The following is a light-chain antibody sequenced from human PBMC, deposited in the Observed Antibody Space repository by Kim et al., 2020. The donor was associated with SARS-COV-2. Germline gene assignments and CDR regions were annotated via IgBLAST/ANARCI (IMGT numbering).Light chain of an antibody. Sequence: AIQLAQSPSSLSASVGDRVTITCRASQGIGTSLAWYRQRPGKAPQLLMEGTSTLESGVPSGFTGSGSGTDFILTISSLQPEDFAIYFCQQYETYWTFGLGTKVDIK. CDR2: GTS. CDR3: QQYETYWT. J-gene: IGKJ1*01. CDR1: QGIGTS. V-gene: IGKV1-13*02.